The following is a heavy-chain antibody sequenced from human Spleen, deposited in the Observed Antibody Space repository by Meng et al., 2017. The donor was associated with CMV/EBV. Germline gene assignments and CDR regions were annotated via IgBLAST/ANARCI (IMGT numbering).Heavy chain of an antibody. D-gene: IGHD2-2*01. CDR3: ARPLCSNSSCYVDF. CDR1: GYKFTNYW. CDR2: IYPRDSDT. V-gene: IGHV5-51*01. Sequence: GESLKISCKGSGYKFTNYWIGWVRQMPGKGLEWMGLIYPRDSDTRYSPSFQGQVTISADKSIGTAYLQWSGLKASDTAMYYCARPLCSNSSCYVDFWGQGTLVTVSS. J-gene: IGHJ4*01.